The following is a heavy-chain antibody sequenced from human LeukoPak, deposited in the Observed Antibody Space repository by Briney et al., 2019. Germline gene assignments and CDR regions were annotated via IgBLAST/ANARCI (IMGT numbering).Heavy chain of an antibody. CDR1: GFTFTSSA. Sequence: VASVKASCKASGFTFTSSAMQWVRQARGQRLEWIGWIVVGSGNTNYAQKFRERVTITRDMSTSTAYMELSSLRSEDTAVYYCAAVNAYDFWSGYLTPDAFDIWGQGTMVTVSS. CDR3: AAVNAYDFWSGYLTPDAFDI. CDR2: IVVGSGNT. D-gene: IGHD3-3*01. V-gene: IGHV1-58*02. J-gene: IGHJ3*02.